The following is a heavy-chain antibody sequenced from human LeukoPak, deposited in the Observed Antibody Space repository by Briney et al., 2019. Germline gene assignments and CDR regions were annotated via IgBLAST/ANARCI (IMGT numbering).Heavy chain of an antibody. Sequence: ASVKVSCKASGYTFTSYYMHWVRQAPGQGLEWMGIINPSGGSTSYAQKFQGRVTMTRDTSTSTVYMELSSLRSEDTAVYYCARGGGPKAPTGTNYYYYMDVWGKGTTVTVSS. V-gene: IGHV1-46*01. CDR3: ARGGGPKAPTGTNYYYYMDV. CDR1: GYTFTSYY. CDR2: INPSGGST. D-gene: IGHD1-7*01. J-gene: IGHJ6*03.